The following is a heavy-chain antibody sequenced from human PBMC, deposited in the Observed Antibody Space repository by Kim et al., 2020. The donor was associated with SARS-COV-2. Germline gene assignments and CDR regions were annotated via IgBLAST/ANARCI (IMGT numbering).Heavy chain of an antibody. Sequence: GGSLRLSCATSGFSFSNSGMHWVRQASGKGLEWVGRIKGRPNNYATAYAASVQGRFTISRDDSKNTAYLQMNSLNTDDTAVYYCTNAGLASWGQGTLVTVS. V-gene: IGHV3-73*01. J-gene: IGHJ5*02. CDR3: TNAGLAS. CDR2: IKGRPNNYAT. CDR1: GFSFSNSG.